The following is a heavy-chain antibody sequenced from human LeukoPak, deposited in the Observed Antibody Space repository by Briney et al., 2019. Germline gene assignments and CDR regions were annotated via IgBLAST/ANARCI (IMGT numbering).Heavy chain of an antibody. CDR1: GFTFSRYG. V-gene: IGHV3-30*18. J-gene: IGHJ6*02. Sequence: GGSLRLSCAASGFTFSRYGMHWVRQAPGKGLEWVAVISYDGSNKYYADSVKGRFTISRDNSKNTLYLQMNSLRAEDTAVYYCAKDLGTTYNYYYGMDVWGQGTTVTVSS. CDR2: ISYDGSNK. CDR3: AKDLGTTYNYYYGMDV. D-gene: IGHD1-7*01.